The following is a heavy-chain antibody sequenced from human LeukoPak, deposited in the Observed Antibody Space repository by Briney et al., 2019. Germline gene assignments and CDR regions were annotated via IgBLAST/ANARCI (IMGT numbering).Heavy chain of an antibody. CDR1: GYRFTNYW. D-gene: IGHD6-6*01. J-gene: IGHJ4*02. CDR3: ARLLRSDSSSVGDFDY. CDR2: IYPGDSDT. V-gene: IGHV5-51*01. Sequence: GESLKISCKGSGYRFTNYWHGWVRHMPQKVLEWIGIIYPGDSDTRYSPSFQGQVTISADKSTSTAYQQWSSLKASDTAMYYCARLLRSDSSSVGDFDYWGQGTLVTVSS.